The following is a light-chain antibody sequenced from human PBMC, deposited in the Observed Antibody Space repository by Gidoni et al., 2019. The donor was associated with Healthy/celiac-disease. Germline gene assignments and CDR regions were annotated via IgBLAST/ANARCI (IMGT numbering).Light chain of an antibody. CDR3: SSYTSSSTV. J-gene: IGLJ2*01. Sequence: QSALTQPASVSGSPGQSITISFTGTSSDVGGYNYVSWYQQHPGKAPKLMIYEVISRPSGVSNRFSGSKSGNTASLTISGLQAEDEADYYCSSYTSSSTVFGGGTKLTVL. V-gene: IGLV2-14*01. CDR1: SSDVGGYNY. CDR2: EVI.